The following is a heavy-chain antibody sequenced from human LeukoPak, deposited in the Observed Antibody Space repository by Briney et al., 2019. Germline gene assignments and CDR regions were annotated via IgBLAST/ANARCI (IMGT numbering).Heavy chain of an antibody. Sequence: ASVMVSCKPSGYTFTDYYIHWVRQAPGQGLEWMGWINPNSGGTNYAQKFQGRVTMTRDTSISTAYMELSRLRSDDTAVYYCAKPSNEGGFDYWGQGTLVTVSS. CDR3: AKPSNEGGFDY. CDR2: INPNSGGT. CDR1: GYTFTDYY. V-gene: IGHV1-2*02. D-gene: IGHD4-11*01. J-gene: IGHJ4*02.